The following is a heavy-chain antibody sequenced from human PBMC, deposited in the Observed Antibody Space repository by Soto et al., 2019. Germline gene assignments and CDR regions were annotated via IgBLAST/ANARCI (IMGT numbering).Heavy chain of an antibody. D-gene: IGHD6-13*01. J-gene: IGHJ4*02. CDR3: ARTRSGQQLAPRDY. CDR2: IYSGGST. Sequence: PGGSLRLSCAASGFTVSSNYMSWVRQAPGKGLEWVSVIYSGGSTYYADSVKGRFTISRDNAKNTLYLQMNSLRAEDTAVYYCARTRSGQQLAPRDYWGQGTLVTVSS. V-gene: IGHV3-66*01. CDR1: GFTVSSNY.